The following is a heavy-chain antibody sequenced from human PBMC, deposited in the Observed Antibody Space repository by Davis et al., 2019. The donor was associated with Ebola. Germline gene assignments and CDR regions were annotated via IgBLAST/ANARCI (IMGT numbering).Heavy chain of an antibody. CDR2: INPNSGGS. V-gene: IGHV1-2*02. Sequence: ASVKVSCKASGYTFTHYDINWVRRAAGQGLEWMGWINPNSGGSSSTLQFQGRVTMTSDTSISTAYMNLGSLTSDDTAVYYCATQMGRIAPRPAFNIWGQGTLVSVSS. D-gene: IGHD5-24*01. CDR3: ATQMGRIAPRPAFNI. J-gene: IGHJ3*02. CDR1: GYTFTHYD.